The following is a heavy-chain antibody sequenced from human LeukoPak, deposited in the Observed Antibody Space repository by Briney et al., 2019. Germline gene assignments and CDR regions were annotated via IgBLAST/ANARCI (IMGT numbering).Heavy chain of an antibody. Sequence: SVKVSCKASGGTFSSYAISWVRQAPGQGLELMGGIIPIFGTANYAQKFQGRVTITTDESTSTAYMELSSLRSEDTAVYYCARGGRNDFWSGYYDYWGQGTLVTVSS. D-gene: IGHD3-3*01. CDR2: IIPIFGTA. J-gene: IGHJ4*02. CDR3: ARGGRNDFWSGYYDY. V-gene: IGHV1-69*05. CDR1: GGTFSSYA.